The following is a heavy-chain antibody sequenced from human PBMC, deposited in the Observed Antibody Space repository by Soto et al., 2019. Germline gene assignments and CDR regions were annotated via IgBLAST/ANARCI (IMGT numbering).Heavy chain of an antibody. J-gene: IGHJ1*01. CDR1: GFTFRRYV. D-gene: IGHD3-16*01. CDR3: ARWGTTGGLDV. V-gene: IGHV3-30*19. Sequence: QVQLVESGGGVVQPGTSLSLSCVGSGFTFRRYVIHWVRQAPGKGLEWVALTSYDGSNKDYGDSVKGRFTITRDNSRNTVDLQMDSLRREDTALYSCARWGTTGGLDVWGQGTLVSVSS. CDR2: TSYDGSNK.